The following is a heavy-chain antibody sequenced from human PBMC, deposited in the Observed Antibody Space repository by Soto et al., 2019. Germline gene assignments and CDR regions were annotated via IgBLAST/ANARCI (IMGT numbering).Heavy chain of an antibody. CDR2: IIPIFGTA. CDR1: GGTFSSYA. D-gene: IGHD3-22*01. J-gene: IGHJ6*02. CDR3: ARGFSSGYSRHYYYGMDV. V-gene: IGHV1-69*13. Sequence: SVKVSCKASGGTFSSYAISWVRQAPGQGLEWMGGIIPIFGTANYAQKFQGRVTITADESTSTAYMELSSLRSEDTAVYYCARGFSSGYSRHYYYGMDVWGQGTTVTVSS.